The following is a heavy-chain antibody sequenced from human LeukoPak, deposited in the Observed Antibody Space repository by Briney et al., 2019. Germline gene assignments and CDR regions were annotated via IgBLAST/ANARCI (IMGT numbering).Heavy chain of an antibody. V-gene: IGHV4-59*01. CDR3: ARDYAGMGSSVGFDY. J-gene: IGHJ4*02. CDR1: GGSISSYY. CDR2: IYYSGST. Sequence: SETLSLTCTVSGGSISSYYWSWIRQPPGKGLEWIGYIYYSGSTNYNPSLKSRVTISVDTSKNQFSLKLSSVTAADTAVYYCARDYAGMGSSVGFDYWGQGTLVTVSS. D-gene: IGHD6-6*01.